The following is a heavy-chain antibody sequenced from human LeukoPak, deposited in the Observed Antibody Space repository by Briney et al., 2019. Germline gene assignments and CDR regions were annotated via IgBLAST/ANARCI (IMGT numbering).Heavy chain of an antibody. D-gene: IGHD3-3*01. CDR1: GYTFTGCY. V-gene: IGHV1-2*02. J-gene: IGHJ3*02. Sequence: ASVKVSCKASGYTFTGCYIHWVRQAPGQGLEWMGWINPNSGGTNYAQKFQGRVTVTRDTSISTAYMELSRLRSDDTAVYYCATISAIPSGRMIGFDIWGQGTMVTVSS. CDR3: ATISAIPSGRMIGFDI. CDR2: INPNSGGT.